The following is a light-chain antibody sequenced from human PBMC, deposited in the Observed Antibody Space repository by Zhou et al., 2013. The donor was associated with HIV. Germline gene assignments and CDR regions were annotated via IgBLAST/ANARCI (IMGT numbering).Light chain of an antibody. Sequence: DIQMTQSPSSLAAPIGDTVTITCQARQDISNYLNWYHQKPGKAPKLLIYAASTLQGGVPSRFSGSGFGTQFSLTISSLQPEDFATYYCQQLDSYPRTFGQGTKLEIK. CDR2: AAS. J-gene: IGKJ2*01. V-gene: IGKV1-9*01. CDR3: QQLDSYPRT. CDR1: QDISNY.